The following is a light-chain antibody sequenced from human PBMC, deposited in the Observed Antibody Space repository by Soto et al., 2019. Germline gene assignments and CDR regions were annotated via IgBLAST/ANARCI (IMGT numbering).Light chain of an antibody. V-gene: IGKV1-13*02. CDR2: EDS. Sequence: AIQLTQSPSSLSASVRDRVTITCRASQDITSSLALWQKKPPSPPQLLIYEDSNLETGVPSRFSGSGSGTEFTLTISSLQPDDFATYYCQQYNSYSPLTFGGGTKVDIK. CDR1: QDITSS. CDR3: QQYNSYSPLT. J-gene: IGKJ4*01.